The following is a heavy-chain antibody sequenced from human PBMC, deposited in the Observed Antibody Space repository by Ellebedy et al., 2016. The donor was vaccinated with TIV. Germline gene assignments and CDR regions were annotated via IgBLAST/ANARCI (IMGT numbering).Heavy chain of an antibody. CDR1: GYTLTELS. V-gene: IGHV1-24*01. J-gene: IGHJ6*02. CDR2: FDPEDGET. CDR3: ATGGLTMVRGVHGMDV. D-gene: IGHD3-10*01. Sequence: ASVKVSXXVSGYTLTELSMHWVRQAPGKGLEWMGGFDPEDGETIYAQKFQGRVTMTEDTSTDTAYMEQSSLRSEDTAVYYCATGGLTMVRGVHGMDVWGQGTTVTVSS.